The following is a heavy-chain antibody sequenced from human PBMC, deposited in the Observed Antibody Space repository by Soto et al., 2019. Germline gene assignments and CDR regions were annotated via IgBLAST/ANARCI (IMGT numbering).Heavy chain of an antibody. CDR1: GFTFSNYE. CDR3: ARGLRNYYDRSGLHY. CDR2: ISYSGSTI. J-gene: IGHJ4*02. V-gene: IGHV3-48*03. D-gene: IGHD3-22*01. Sequence: GGSLRLSCAASGFTFSNYEMNWVRQAPGKGLEWVSYISYSGSTIYYADSVKGRFTISRDNSKNSLYLQMNSLRAEDTAVYYCARGLRNYYDRSGLHYWGQGTLVTVSS.